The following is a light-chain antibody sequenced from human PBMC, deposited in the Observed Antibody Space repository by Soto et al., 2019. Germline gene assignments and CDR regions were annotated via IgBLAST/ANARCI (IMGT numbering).Light chain of an antibody. J-gene: IGKJ5*01. CDR1: QVISSY. CDR3: QQLNSVPIT. Sequence: DIQLTRAPSFLSACAGDRVTITCRASQVISSYLAWYQQKPGRAPKLLIYAASTLQSGVPSRFSGSGSGTEFTLTITSLQPEDFATYYCQQLNSVPITFGQGTRLRL. CDR2: AAS. V-gene: IGKV1-9*01.